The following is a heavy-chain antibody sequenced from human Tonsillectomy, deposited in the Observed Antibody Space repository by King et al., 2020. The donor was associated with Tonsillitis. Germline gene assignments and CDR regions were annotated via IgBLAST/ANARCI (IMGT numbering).Heavy chain of an antibody. J-gene: IGHJ5*02. D-gene: IGHD6-13*01. CDR2: FYYSGST. V-gene: IGHV4-39*01. CDR3: AGTTTAAAGNNWFDP. Sequence: QLQESGPGLVKPSETLSLTCTVSGGSISSTNYYWGWIRQPPGKGLEWIGSFYYSGSTYYNPSLKSRVTISVDTSKNQFSLKLSSVTAADTAVYYCAGTTTAAAGNNWFDPWGQGTLVTVSA. CDR1: GGSISSTNYY.